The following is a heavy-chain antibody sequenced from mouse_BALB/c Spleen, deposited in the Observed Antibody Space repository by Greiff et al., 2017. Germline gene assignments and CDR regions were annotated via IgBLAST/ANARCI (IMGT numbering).Heavy chain of an antibody. CDR1: GFSLTDYG. CDR3: AKRGWGGDYFDY. D-gene: IGHD3-3*01. V-gene: IGHV2-6-5*01. CDR2: LWGGGST. Sequence: QVQLKQSGPGLVAPSQSLSITCTVSGFSLTDYGVSWIRQPPGKGLEWLGVLWGGGSTYYNSALKSRLSISKDNSKSQVFLKMNSLQTDDTAMYYWAKRGWGGDYFDYWGQGTTLTVSS. J-gene: IGHJ2*01.